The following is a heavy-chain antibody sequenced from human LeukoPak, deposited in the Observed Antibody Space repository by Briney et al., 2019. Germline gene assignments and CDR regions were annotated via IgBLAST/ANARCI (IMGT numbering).Heavy chain of an antibody. CDR3: ARDRGIAVAGPVDY. CDR2: IKQDGSEK. D-gene: IGHD6-19*01. Sequence: GGSLRLSCAASGFTFSSYWMSWVRQAPGKGLEWVANIKQDGSEKYYVDSVKGRFTISRDNAKNSLYLQMNSLRAEDTAVYYCARDRGIAVAGPVDYWSQGTLVTVSS. CDR1: GFTFSSYW. J-gene: IGHJ4*02. V-gene: IGHV3-7*01.